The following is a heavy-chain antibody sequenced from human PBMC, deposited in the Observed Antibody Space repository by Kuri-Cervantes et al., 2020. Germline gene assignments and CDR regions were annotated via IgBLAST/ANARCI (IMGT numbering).Heavy chain of an antibody. D-gene: IGHD4-11*01. CDR3: ARNHDYTHDC. J-gene: IGHJ4*02. CDR2: IYYSGST. CDR1: GGSISSYY. V-gene: IGHV4-59*12. Sequence: SETLSLTCTVSGGSISSYYWSWIRQPPGKGLEWIGYIYYSGSTNYNPSLKSRVTISVDTSKNQFSLKLSSVTAADTAVYYCARNHDYTHDCWGQGTLVTVSS.